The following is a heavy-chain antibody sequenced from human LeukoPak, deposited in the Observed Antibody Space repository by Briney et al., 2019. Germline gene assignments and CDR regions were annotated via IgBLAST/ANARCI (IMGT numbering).Heavy chain of an antibody. J-gene: IGHJ4*02. CDR3: ARPAPNYYDSKDY. V-gene: IGHV4-34*01. CDR1: GFTFSSYW. D-gene: IGHD3-22*01. Sequence: KPGGSLRLSCAASGFTFSSYWMSWIRQPPGKGLEWIGEINHSGSTNYNPSLKSRVTISVDTSKNQFSLKLSSVTAADTAVYYCARPAPNYYDSKDYWGQGTLVTVSS. CDR2: INHSGST.